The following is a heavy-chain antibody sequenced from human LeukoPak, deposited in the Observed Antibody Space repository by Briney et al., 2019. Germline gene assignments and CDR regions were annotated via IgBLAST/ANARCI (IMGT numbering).Heavy chain of an antibody. V-gene: IGHV3-9*01. CDR2: ISWNSGSI. D-gene: IGHD3-3*01. CDR1: GFTFDDYA. Sequence: GRSLRLSCAASGFTFDDYAMHWVRQAPGKGLEWVSGISWNSGSIGYADSVKGRFTISRDNAKNSLYLQMNSLRAEDTALYYCAKARSSLEWLAAPFDYWGQGTLVTVSS. CDR3: AKARSSLEWLAAPFDY. J-gene: IGHJ4*02.